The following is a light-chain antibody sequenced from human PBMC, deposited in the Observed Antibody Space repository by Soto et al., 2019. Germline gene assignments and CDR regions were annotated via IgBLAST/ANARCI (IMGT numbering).Light chain of an antibody. V-gene: IGKV3-20*01. Sequence: EIVLTQSPGTLSLSPGERATLSCRASQSVSNSFLAWYQQKPGQAPRLLIYGASNRATGIPDRFSGSGSGTDFTLTISRLEPADFAVYYCQQHVTSPWAFGQGTKVEIE. CDR3: QQHVTSPWA. CDR2: GAS. J-gene: IGKJ1*01. CDR1: QSVSNSF.